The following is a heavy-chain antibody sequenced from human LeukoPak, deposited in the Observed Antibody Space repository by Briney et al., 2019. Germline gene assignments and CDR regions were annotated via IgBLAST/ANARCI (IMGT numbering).Heavy chain of an antibody. Sequence: GESLKISCKGSGXSFTSYWIGWVRQMPRKGLEWMGIIYPGDSETRYSPSFQGQVTISADRSISTAYLQWSSLKASDTAMYYCARRVASWGAFDVWGQGTMVTVSS. J-gene: IGHJ3*01. CDR1: GXSFTSYW. CDR3: ARRVASWGAFDV. CDR2: IYPGDSET. V-gene: IGHV5-51*01. D-gene: IGHD7-27*01.